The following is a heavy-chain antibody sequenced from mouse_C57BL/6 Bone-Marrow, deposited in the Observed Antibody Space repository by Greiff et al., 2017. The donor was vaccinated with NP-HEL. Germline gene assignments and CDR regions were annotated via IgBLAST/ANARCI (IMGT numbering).Heavy chain of an antibody. V-gene: IGHV1-50*01. Sequence: QVQLQQPGAELVKPGASVKLSCKASGYTFTSYWMQWVKQRPGQGLEWIGEIDPSDSYTNYNQKFKGKATLTVDTSSSTAYMQLSSLTSEDSAVYYCARGDGYYDYWGQGTTRTVSS. D-gene: IGHD2-3*01. CDR1: GYTFTSYW. CDR2: IDPSDSYT. J-gene: IGHJ2*01. CDR3: ARGDGYYDY.